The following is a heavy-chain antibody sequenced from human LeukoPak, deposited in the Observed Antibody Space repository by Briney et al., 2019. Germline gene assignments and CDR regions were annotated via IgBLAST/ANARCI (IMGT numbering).Heavy chain of an antibody. CDR3: ARVGLLWFGEAD. CDR1: GFTFSDYY. CDR2: ISSSGSTI. D-gene: IGHD3-10*01. Sequence: GGSLRHSCAASGFTFSDYYMSWIRQAPGKGLEWVSYISSSGSTIYYADSVKGRFTISRDNSKNTLYLQMNSLRAEDTAVYYCARVGLLWFGEADWGQGTLVTVSS. V-gene: IGHV3-11*04. J-gene: IGHJ4*02.